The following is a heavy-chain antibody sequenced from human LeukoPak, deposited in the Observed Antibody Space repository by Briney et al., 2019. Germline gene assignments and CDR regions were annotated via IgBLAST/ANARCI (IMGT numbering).Heavy chain of an antibody. CDR3: ARDQSPYYDILTGYGASAYYYMDV. Sequence: GASVKVSCKASGYTFTSYGISWVRQAPGQGLEWMGWISAYNGNTNYAQKPQGRVTMTTDTSTSTAYMELRSLRSDDTAVYYCARDQSPYYDILTGYGASAYYYMDVWGKGTTVTVSS. V-gene: IGHV1-18*01. CDR1: GYTFTSYG. CDR2: ISAYNGNT. J-gene: IGHJ6*03. D-gene: IGHD3-9*01.